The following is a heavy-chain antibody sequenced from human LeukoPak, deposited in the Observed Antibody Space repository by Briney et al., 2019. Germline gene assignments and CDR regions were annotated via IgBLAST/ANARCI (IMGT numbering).Heavy chain of an antibody. CDR3: ARSGRSGSYYSDFDY. D-gene: IGHD1-26*01. CDR1: GFTFSDHY. J-gene: IGHJ4*02. V-gene: IGHV3-72*01. CDR2: TRNKANGYTT. Sequence: GGSLRLSCAASGFTFSDHYMDWVRQAPGKGLEWVGRTRNKANGYTTEYAASVKGRFTISRDDSNNSLYLQMNSLKTDDTAVYYCARSGRSGSYYSDFDYGGQRTLVTVSS.